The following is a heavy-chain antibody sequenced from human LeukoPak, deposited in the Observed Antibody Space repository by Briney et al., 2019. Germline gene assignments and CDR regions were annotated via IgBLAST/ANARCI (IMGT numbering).Heavy chain of an antibody. J-gene: IGHJ6*02. CDR3: ARVGGTNYYYYGMDV. CDR2: IYYSGST. CDR1: GGSISNYY. V-gene: IGHV4-59*01. Sequence: SETLSLTCTVSGGSISNYYWSWIRQPPGKGLEWIGYIYYSGSTNYNPSLKSQVTISVGTSKNQFSLKLSSVTAADTAVYYCARVGGTNYYYYGMDVWGQGTTVTVSS. D-gene: IGHD3-16*01.